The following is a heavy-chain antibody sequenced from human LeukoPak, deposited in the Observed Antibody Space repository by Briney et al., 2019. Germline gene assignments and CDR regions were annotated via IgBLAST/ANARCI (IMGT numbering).Heavy chain of an antibody. CDR3: ARWGGTLVVPAAHAFDI. CDR1: GYTFTDYY. Sequence: ASVKVSCKASGYTFTDYYIHWLRQAPGEGPEWMGMINLIAGLTHLAPKFQGRVTTTRDTSTSTVYMDLTSLGSEDTAVYYCARWGGTLVVPAAHAFDIWGQGTMVTVSS. D-gene: IGHD2-2*01. V-gene: IGHV1-46*01. CDR2: INLIAGLT. J-gene: IGHJ3*02.